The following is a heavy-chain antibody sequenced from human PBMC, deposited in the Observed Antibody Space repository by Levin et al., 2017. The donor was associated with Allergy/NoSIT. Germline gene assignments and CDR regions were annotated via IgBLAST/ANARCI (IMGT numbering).Heavy chain of an antibody. CDR3: ATGKYCSGDNCFSRPCDS. CDR2: ISGGRHST. V-gene: IGHV3-23*01. J-gene: IGHJ4*02. Sequence: GGSLRLSCAASGFTFSSYGMSWVRQAPGKGLEWVSAISGGRHSTYYADSVKGRFTISRDNSKNTLYLQMNSLRAEDTAIYYCATGKYCSGDNCFSRPCDSWGQGTLVTVSS. CDR1: GFTFSSYG. D-gene: IGHD2-15*01.